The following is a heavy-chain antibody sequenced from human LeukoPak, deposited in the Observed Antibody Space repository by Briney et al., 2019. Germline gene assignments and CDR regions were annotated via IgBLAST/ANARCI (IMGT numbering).Heavy chain of an antibody. CDR1: GFTFSRYS. Sequence: GGSLRLSCAASGFTFSRYSINWVRQAPGKGLEWVSYISSSSSTIYHADSVKGRFTVSRDNAKKSLYLQMNSLRAEDTAVYYCARDYDSSGRAFDYWGQGTLVTVSS. J-gene: IGHJ4*02. D-gene: IGHD3-22*01. CDR3: ARDYDSSGRAFDY. CDR2: ISSSSSTI. V-gene: IGHV3-48*01.